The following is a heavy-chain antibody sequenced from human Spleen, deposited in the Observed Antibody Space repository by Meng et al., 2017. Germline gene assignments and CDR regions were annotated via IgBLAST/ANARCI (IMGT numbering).Heavy chain of an antibody. CDR1: GFTFGDYA. Sequence: GESLKISCTGSGFTFGDYAMSWFRQAPGKGLEWVGFIRSNAYGGTTDYAASVKGRFTISRDDSKGIAYLQMNSLKTEDTAVYYCTSFSSSWSDYYGMDVWGQGTTVTVSS. CDR3: TSFSSSWSDYYGMDV. D-gene: IGHD6-13*01. J-gene: IGHJ6*02. CDR2: IRSNAYGGTT. V-gene: IGHV3-49*03.